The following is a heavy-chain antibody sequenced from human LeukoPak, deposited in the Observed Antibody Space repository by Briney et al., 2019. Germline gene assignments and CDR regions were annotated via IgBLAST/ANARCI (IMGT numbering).Heavy chain of an antibody. Sequence: APVKVSCKASGYTFTGYYMHWVRQAPGQGLEWMGWINPNSGGTNYAQKFQGRVTMTRDTSISTAYMELSRLRSDDTAVYYCARLGGCSSPSCYGMDVWGKGTTVTVSS. J-gene: IGHJ6*04. V-gene: IGHV1-2*02. CDR1: GYTFTGYY. D-gene: IGHD2-2*01. CDR3: ARLGGCSSPSCYGMDV. CDR2: INPNSGGT.